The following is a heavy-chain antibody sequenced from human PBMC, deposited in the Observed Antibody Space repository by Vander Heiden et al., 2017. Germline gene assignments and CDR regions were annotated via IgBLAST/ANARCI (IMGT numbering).Heavy chain of an antibody. CDR1: GFSPSTSGVG. V-gene: IGHV2-5*01. CDR2: IYWNDDK. D-gene: IGHD3-3*01. Sequence: QITLKESGPTLVKPTQTLTLTCTFSGFSPSTSGVGVGWIRQPPGKALEWLALIYWNDDKRYSPSLKSRLTITKDTSKNQVVLTMTNMDPVDTATYYCAHSGYDFWSGYRMGPLRYFDYWGQGTLVTVSS. J-gene: IGHJ4*02. CDR3: AHSGYDFWSGYRMGPLRYFDY.